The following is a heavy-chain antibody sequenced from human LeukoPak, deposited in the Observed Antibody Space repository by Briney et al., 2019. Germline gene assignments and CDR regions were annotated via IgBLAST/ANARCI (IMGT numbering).Heavy chain of an antibody. CDR3: ADSSSWYGPNFDY. CDR2: INHSGST. V-gene: IGHV4-34*01. D-gene: IGHD6-13*01. Sequence: PSETLSLTCAVYGGSFSGYYWSWIRQPPGKGLEWIGEINHSGSTNYNPSLKSRVTMSVDTSKNQFSLKLSSVTAADTAVYYCADSSSWYGPNFDYWGQGTLVTVSS. CDR1: GGSFSGYY. J-gene: IGHJ4*02.